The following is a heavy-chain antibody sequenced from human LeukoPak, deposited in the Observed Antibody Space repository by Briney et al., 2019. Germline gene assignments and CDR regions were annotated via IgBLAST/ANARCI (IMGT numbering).Heavy chain of an antibody. CDR1: GFTYSNYW. Sequence: GGSLRLSCAASGFTYSNYWMSWVRQAPGKGLEWVANIKEDGSVKYYVDSVKGRFTISRDNAKNSLYRQVNSLRGEDTAVYYCARIGYSSSSIDYWGQGTLVTVSS. V-gene: IGHV3-7*01. J-gene: IGHJ4*02. CDR2: IKEDGSVK. D-gene: IGHD2-2*03. CDR3: ARIGYSSSSIDY.